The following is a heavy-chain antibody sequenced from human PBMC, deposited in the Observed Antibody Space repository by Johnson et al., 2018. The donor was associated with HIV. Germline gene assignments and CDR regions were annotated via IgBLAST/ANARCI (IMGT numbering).Heavy chain of an antibody. CDR2: IKQDGSEK. Sequence: MQLVESGGGLVQPGGSLRLSCAASGFTFSSYWMSWVRQAPGKGLEWVANIKQDGSEKYYVDSVKGRITISRDNAKNTLYLQMNSLNVEDTALYYCAKGRGYYVAFDIWGQGTMVTVSS. D-gene: IGHD3-22*01. CDR3: AKGRGYYVAFDI. V-gene: IGHV3-7*01. J-gene: IGHJ3*02. CDR1: GFTFSSYW.